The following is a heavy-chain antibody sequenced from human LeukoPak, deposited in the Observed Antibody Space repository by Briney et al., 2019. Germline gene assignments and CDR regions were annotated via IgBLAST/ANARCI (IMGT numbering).Heavy chain of an antibody. J-gene: IGHJ4*02. CDR1: GFTFSSYG. CDR3: VKGGGFSSSLLDY. V-gene: IGHV3-30*02. CDR2: IRYDGSNE. D-gene: IGHD6-6*01. Sequence: GGSLRLSCAASGFTFSSYGMHWVRQAPGKGLEWVAFIRYDGSNEYYADSVKGRLTISRDNSKNTLYLQMNSLRTEDAAVYYCVKGGGFSSSLLDYWGQGTLVTVSS.